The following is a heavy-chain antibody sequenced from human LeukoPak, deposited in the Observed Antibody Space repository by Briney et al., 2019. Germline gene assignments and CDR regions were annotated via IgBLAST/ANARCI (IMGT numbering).Heavy chain of an antibody. CDR3: ARFIGDARDYYYYYMDV. V-gene: IGHV3-20*04. Sequence: PGGSLRLSCAASGFTFSSYAMSWVRQAPGKGLEWVSAISGSGGSTGYADSVKGRFTISRDNAKNSLYLQMNSLRAEDTALYYCARFIGDARDYYYYYMDVWGKGTTVTVSS. CDR1: GFTFSSYA. CDR2: ISGSGGST. J-gene: IGHJ6*03. D-gene: IGHD3-16*02.